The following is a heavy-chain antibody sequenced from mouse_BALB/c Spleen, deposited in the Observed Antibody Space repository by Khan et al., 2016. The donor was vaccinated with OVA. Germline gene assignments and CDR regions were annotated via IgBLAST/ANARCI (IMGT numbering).Heavy chain of an antibody. V-gene: IGHV1-7*01. Sequence: QVQLQQSGAELAKPGASVKMSCKASGYTFINYWILWVKQRPGQGLEWIGYINPSTGYTEYNQNFNDKATFTADKSSSTPYMQLSSLTSEDSSVYYCARRDLRWDFDYWGQGTTLTVSS. CDR3: ARRDLRWDFDY. CDR2: INPSTGYT. D-gene: IGHD1-1*01. J-gene: IGHJ2*01. CDR1: GYTFINYW.